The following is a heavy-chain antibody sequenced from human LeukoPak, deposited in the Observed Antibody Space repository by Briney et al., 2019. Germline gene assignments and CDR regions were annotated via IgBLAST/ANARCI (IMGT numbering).Heavy chain of an antibody. CDR3: ARTLSVVVTGNFDY. V-gene: IGHV3-20*04. Sequence: GGSLRLSCAASGFTFDDYGMSWVRQAPGKGLEWASGINWNGGSTGYADSVKGRFTISRDNAKNSLYLQMNSLRAEDTALYYCARTLSVVVTGNFDYWGQGTLVTVSS. D-gene: IGHD2-21*02. CDR1: GFTFDDYG. J-gene: IGHJ4*02. CDR2: INWNGGST.